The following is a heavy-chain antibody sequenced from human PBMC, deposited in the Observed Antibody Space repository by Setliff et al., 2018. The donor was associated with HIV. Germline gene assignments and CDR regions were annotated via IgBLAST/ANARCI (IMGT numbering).Heavy chain of an antibody. CDR2: VYHSGGT. Sequence: SETLSLTCTVSGGSISSFSYYWAWIRQSPGKGLEWIGNVYHSGGTDYNPSLRSRVTISVDTSTNQFSLNLASVTAADTAVYYCTREGRGDPALATTRLDYWGQGKLVTVSS. CDR3: TREGRGDPALATTRLDY. D-gene: IGHD1-1*01. J-gene: IGHJ4*02. V-gene: IGHV4-39*02. CDR1: GGSISSFSYY.